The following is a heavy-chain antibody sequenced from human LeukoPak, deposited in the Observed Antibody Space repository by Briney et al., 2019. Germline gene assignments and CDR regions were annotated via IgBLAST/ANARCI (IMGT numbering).Heavy chain of an antibody. J-gene: IGHJ4*02. Sequence: PSETLSLTCAVYGGSFSGYYWSWIRQPPGKGLEWIGEINHSGSTNYNPSLKSRVTISVDTSKNQFSLKLSSVTAADTAVYYCARRLSKGSGSYYTGAFDYWGQGTLVTVSS. CDR3: ARRLSKGSGSYYTGAFDY. V-gene: IGHV4-34*01. CDR2: INHSGST. D-gene: IGHD3-10*01. CDR1: GGSFSGYY.